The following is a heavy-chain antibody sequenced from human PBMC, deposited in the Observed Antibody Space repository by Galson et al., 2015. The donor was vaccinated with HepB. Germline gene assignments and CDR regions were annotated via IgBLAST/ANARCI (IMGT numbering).Heavy chain of an antibody. Sequence: CAISGDSVSSNSAAWNWIRQSPSRGLEWLGRTYYRSKWYNDYAVSVKSRITINPDTSKNQFSLQLNSVTPEDTAVYYCARDPFQNYYDSSGSFDYWGQGTLVTVSS. V-gene: IGHV6-1*01. D-gene: IGHD3-22*01. CDR3: ARDPFQNYYDSSGSFDY. CDR2: TYYRSKWYN. J-gene: IGHJ4*02. CDR1: GDSVSSNSAA.